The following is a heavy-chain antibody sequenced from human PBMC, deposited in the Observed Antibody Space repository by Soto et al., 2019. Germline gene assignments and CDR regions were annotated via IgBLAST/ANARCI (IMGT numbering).Heavy chain of an antibody. Sequence: PGGSLRLSCAASGFTFSDSYMSWIRQAPGKGLEWVSFISESGNTIYYADSVKGRFTISRDDAKNSLYLQMNSLSAADTAVYYCARDQFYTDSRQFDFWGRGTLVTVSS. CDR2: ISESGNTI. J-gene: IGHJ4*02. CDR1: GFTFSDSY. CDR3: ARDQFYTDSRQFDF. D-gene: IGHD2-2*02. V-gene: IGHV3-11*01.